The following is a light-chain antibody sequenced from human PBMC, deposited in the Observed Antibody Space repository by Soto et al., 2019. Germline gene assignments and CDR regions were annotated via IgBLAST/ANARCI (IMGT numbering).Light chain of an antibody. CDR1: SSDVGAYNY. CDR2: DVN. CDR3: SSHTTSSTQV. V-gene: IGLV2-14*01. Sequence: QSALTQPASVSGSPGQSITISCTGTSSDVGAYNYVSWYQQRPGKAPKLMIYDVNNRPSGVSNRFSGSKSGNTASLTIFGLQAEDEADYYCSSHTTSSTQVFGIGTKLTVL. J-gene: IGLJ1*01.